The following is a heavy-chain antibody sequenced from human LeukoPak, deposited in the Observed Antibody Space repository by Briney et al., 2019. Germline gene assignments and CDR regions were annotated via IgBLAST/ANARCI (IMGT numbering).Heavy chain of an antibody. CDR3: AREAYASGSFRTDYYYIDV. V-gene: IGHV1-2*02. CDR1: GYTFTGYY. J-gene: IGHJ6*03. D-gene: IGHD3-10*01. Sequence: ASVKVSCKAAGYTFTGYYMHWVRQAPGQGLEWMGWIFPNSGATNYAQKFQGRVTMTRDTSISTAYMELSRLRSDDTAVYYCAREAYASGSFRTDYYYIDVWGKGTTVTISS. CDR2: IFPNSGAT.